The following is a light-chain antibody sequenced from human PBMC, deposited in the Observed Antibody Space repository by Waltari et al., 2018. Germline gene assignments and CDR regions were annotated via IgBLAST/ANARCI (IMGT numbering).Light chain of an antibody. CDR1: QRISSY. V-gene: IGKV1-39*01. CDR2: GAS. CDR3: QQTYRLIT. Sequence: IQLTQSPSFLSASVGDRVTITCRASQRISSYLNWYQMKPGKAPELLIYGASTVQSGVPSRFSGSGFGTDFTLTISSLQPEDFATYYCQQTYRLITFGPGTKVDLK. J-gene: IGKJ3*01.